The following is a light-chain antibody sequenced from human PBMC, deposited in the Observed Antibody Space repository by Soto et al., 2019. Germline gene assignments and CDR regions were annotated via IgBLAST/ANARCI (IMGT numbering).Light chain of an antibody. CDR2: DAS. CDR1: QDIENY. J-gene: IGKJ5*01. Sequence: DIQMTQSPSSLSTSVGDSTTITSQASQDIENYLYWYALTQGKAPKLXIYDASTLDTGVPSRFCRSRAGTHFTWPISSLQPEDFYTDYCLRYDSPTITFGQGTRLEIK. V-gene: IGKV1-33*01. CDR3: LRYDSPTIT.